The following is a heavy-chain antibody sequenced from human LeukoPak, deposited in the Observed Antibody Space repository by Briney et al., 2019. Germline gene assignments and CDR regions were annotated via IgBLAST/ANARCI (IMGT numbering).Heavy chain of an antibody. CDR3: ARVVAGSVYNYGMDV. CDR1: GFTFSTYV. CDR2: ILYDGSNK. Sequence: GGSLRLSCAASGFTFSTYVMHWVRQAPGKGLQWVAVILYDGSNKYYADSVKGRFIISRDNSKNTLYLQMDSLTAEDTAVYYCARVVAGSVYNYGMDVWGQGTTVTVSS. V-gene: IGHV3-30*01. D-gene: IGHD6-19*01. J-gene: IGHJ6*02.